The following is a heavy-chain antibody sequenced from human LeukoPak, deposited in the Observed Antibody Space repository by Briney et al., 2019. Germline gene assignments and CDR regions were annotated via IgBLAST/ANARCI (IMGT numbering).Heavy chain of an antibody. V-gene: IGHV3-21*06. CDR2: IGSRSSYI. Sequence: GGSLRLSCAASGFTFSNYYMNWVRQAPGKGLEWVSSIGSRSSYIYYADSVKARFTIFRDNAKNSLYLQMNSLRAEDTAVYYCARDSSLEMATISSFDYWGQGTLVTVSS. D-gene: IGHD5-24*01. CDR1: GFTFSNYY. J-gene: IGHJ4*02. CDR3: ARDSSLEMATISSFDY.